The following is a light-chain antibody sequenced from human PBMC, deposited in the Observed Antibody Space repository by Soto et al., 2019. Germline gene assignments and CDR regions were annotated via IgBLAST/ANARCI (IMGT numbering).Light chain of an antibody. CDR1: QSISSY. Sequence: DIQMTQSPSSLSASVGDRVTITCRASQSISSYLHWYQQKPGKAPKLLIYAASSLQSGVPSMFSGSGSGKDFTLTINSLQPEDFATYFCQRSFSTPLTFGGGSKVEIK. J-gene: IGKJ4*01. CDR2: AAS. CDR3: QRSFSTPLT. V-gene: IGKV1-39*01.